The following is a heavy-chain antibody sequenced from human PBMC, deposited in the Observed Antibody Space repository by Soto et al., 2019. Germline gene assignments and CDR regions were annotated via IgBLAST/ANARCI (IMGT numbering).Heavy chain of an antibody. CDR3: ARWTGGRWLPQRGHGMDV. CDR2: IGTAGDT. CDR1: GFTFSSYD. V-gene: IGHV3-13*04. D-gene: IGHD6-19*01. J-gene: IGHJ6*02. Sequence: EVQLVESGGGLVQPGGSLRLSCAASGFTFSSYDMHWVRQATGKGLEWVSAIGTAGDTYYPGSVKGRFTISRENAKNSLYLQMSSLRDGDTAVYYCARWTGGRWLPQRGHGMDVWGQGTTVTVSS.